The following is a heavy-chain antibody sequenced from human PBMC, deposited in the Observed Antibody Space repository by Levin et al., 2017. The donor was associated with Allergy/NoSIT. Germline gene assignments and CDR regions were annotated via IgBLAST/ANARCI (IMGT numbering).Heavy chain of an antibody. V-gene: IGHV6-1*01. Sequence: SQTLSLTCVISGDSVSSTTAAWNWIRQSPSRGLEWLGRTYFRSKWINEYAESVKSRISVNPDTSKNQFSLHLNSVTPDDTAVYYCTRDPGRGDGMDVWGQGTTVTVSS. CDR2: TYFRSKWIN. D-gene: IGHD3-10*01. CDR1: GDSVSSTTAA. CDR3: TRDPGRGDGMDV. J-gene: IGHJ6*02.